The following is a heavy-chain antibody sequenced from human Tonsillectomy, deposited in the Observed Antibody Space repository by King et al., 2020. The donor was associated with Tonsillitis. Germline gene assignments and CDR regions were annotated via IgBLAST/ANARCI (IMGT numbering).Heavy chain of an antibody. Sequence: QLQESGPGLVKPSETLSLTCTVSGGSIRSRNYYWGWIRQPPGKGLEWIGSIYYSGSTYYNPSVKSRVTISVDTSKNQISLKLSSVTATDTAVYYCARRGDGDYGPETFDYWGQGTLVTVSS. J-gene: IGHJ4*02. V-gene: IGHV4-39*01. CDR3: ARRGDGDYGPETFDY. D-gene: IGHD4-17*01. CDR1: GGSIRSRNYY. CDR2: IYYSGST.